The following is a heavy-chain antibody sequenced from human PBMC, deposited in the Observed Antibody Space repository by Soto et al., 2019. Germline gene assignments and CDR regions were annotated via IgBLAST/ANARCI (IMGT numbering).Heavy chain of an antibody. CDR3: ARAAVAFDASAL. D-gene: IGHD2-15*01. Sequence: PSQALSLTCVISGDIVSTNSATWNWIRQSPSRGLEWLGRTYLRSKWYNEYAVSVKSRIAIRPDTSKNLFSLQLSSVTPEDTAVYFCARAAVAFDASALRGKGTVVTVSS. CDR1: GDIVSTNSAT. CDR2: TYLRSKWYN. J-gene: IGHJ3*01. V-gene: IGHV6-1*01.